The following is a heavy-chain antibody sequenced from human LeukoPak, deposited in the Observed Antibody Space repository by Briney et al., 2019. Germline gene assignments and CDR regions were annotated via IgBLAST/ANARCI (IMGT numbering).Heavy chain of an antibody. CDR3: ARVTKMTTVTTSYGFDP. V-gene: IGHV4-34*01. CDR2: INHSGST. CDR1: GGSFSGYY. Sequence: SETLSLTCAVYGGSFSGYYWSWIRQPPGKGLEWIGEINHSGSTNYNPSLKSRVTISVGTSKNQFSLKLSSVTAADTAVYYCARVTKMTTVTTSYGFDPWGQGTLVTVSS. J-gene: IGHJ5*02. D-gene: IGHD4-11*01.